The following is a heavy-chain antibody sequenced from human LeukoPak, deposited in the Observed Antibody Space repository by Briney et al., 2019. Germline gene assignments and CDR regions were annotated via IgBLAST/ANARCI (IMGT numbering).Heavy chain of an antibody. CDR3: AKESGYYYGYFEY. V-gene: IGHV3-23*01. Sequence: GGSLRLSCAASGFTFSSFAMSWVRQAPGKGLEWVSDISGTGDSTYYADCVKGRFTISRDNSKNTLYLQMNSLRADDTAIYYCAKESGYYYGYFEYWGQGTLVTVSS. J-gene: IGHJ4*02. CDR2: ISGTGDST. CDR1: GFTFSSFA. D-gene: IGHD3-10*01.